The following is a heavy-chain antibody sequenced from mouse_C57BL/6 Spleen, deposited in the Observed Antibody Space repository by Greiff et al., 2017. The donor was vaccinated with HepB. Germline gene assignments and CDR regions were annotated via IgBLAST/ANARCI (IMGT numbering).Heavy chain of an antibody. V-gene: IGHV1-52*01. Sequence: QVQLQQPGAELVRPGSSVKLSCKASGYTFTSYWMHWVKQRPIQGLEWIGNIDPSDSDTHYNQKFKDKATLTVDKSSSTAYMQLSSLTSEDSAVYCCARGPYFDVWGTGTTVTVSS. CDR2: IDPSDSDT. CDR1: GYTFTSYW. J-gene: IGHJ1*03. CDR3: ARGPYFDV.